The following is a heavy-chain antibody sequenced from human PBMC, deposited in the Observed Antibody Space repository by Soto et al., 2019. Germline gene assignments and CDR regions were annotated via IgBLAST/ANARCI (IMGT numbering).Heavy chain of an antibody. CDR2: IYHSGST. D-gene: IGHD4-17*01. CDR3: ARSQTTVTSYEY. Sequence: SETLSLTCAVSGGSISSGGYSWSWIRQPPGKGLEWIGYIYHSGSTYYNPSLKSRVTISVDRSKNQFSLKLSSVTAADTAVYYCARSQTTVTSYEYWGQGTLVTVSS. V-gene: IGHV4-30-2*01. J-gene: IGHJ4*02. CDR1: GGSISSGGYS.